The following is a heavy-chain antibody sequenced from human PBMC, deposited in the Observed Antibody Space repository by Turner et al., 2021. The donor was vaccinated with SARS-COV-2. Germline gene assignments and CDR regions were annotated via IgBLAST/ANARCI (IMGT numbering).Heavy chain of an antibody. CDR3: ARRGGWEPKYWLDP. CDR1: GDSGGHIKNTPYF. J-gene: IGHJ5*02. D-gene: IGHD1-26*01. CDR2: IYRTGTT. Sequence: QVLLQASGPGLVKTSETLTLTCSVSGDSGGHIKNTPYFWGWIRQPSGKGLEWIGFIYRTGTTYYIPSLESRFSMSVDTSKTHFSLTLKSVTATDSVFYYCARRGGWEPKYWLDPWSQGILVTVSS. V-gene: IGHV4-39*02.